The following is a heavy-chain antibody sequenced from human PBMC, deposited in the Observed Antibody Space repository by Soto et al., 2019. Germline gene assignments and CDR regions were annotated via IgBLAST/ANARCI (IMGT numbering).Heavy chain of an antibody. CDR1: GFTFNTYA. Sequence: EVHLLESGGGLVQPGGSLRLSCAASGFTFNTYAMSWVRQAPGQGLEWVSAISGSGFSTYYADSVKGRFSISSDSSKNTLFLQMNSLRADDTAVYFCATFTFCRPFDTWGQGTMVTVSS. CDR3: ATFTFCRPFDT. D-gene: IGHD3-3*01. CDR2: ISGSGFST. V-gene: IGHV3-23*01. J-gene: IGHJ3*02.